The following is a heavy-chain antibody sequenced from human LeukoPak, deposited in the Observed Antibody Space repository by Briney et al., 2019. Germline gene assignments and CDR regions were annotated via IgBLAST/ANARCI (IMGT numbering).Heavy chain of an antibody. CDR1: GFTFSSYS. Sequence: PGGSLRLSCAASGFTFSSYSMNWVRQAPGKGLEWVSSISGSGGNTYYTGSVKGRFTVSRDNSKNTLYLQMNSLRAEDTALYYCAKDRWSSSTNAFDFWGQGTTATVSS. J-gene: IGHJ3*01. V-gene: IGHV3-23*01. D-gene: IGHD6-6*01. CDR2: ISGSGGNT. CDR3: AKDRWSSSTNAFDF.